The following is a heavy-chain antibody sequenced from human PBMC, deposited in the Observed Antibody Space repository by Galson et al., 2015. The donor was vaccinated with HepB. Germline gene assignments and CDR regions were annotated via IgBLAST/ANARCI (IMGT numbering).Heavy chain of an antibody. D-gene: IGHD2-8*02. J-gene: IGHJ4*02. Sequence: PALVKPTQTLTLTCTFSGFSLTTTGVGVGWIRQPPGKALEYLALIDWSDDKRYSPSLRSRLTITKGTSKKQVVLTMTNLDPMDTATYYCARSLGLVGPYFDNWGQGTLVTVSS. CDR3: ARSLGLVGPYFDN. V-gene: IGHV2-5*01. CDR1: GFSLTTTGVG. CDR2: IDWSDDK.